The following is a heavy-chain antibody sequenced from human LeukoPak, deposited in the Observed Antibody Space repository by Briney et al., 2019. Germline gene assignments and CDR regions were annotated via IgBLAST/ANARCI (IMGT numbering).Heavy chain of an antibody. V-gene: IGHV3-7*01. CDR1: GFTFSGFS. CDR2: IKQDGSER. J-gene: IGHJ4*02. Sequence: GGSLRLSCAASGFTFSGFSMSWVRPSPTKGLEWVANIKQDGSERYYVDSVKGRFTISRDNAKNSLSLQMNNLRVEDTAVYYCARAGSHWHYVYWGQGTVVTVSS. D-gene: IGHD3-10*01. CDR3: ARAGSHWHYVY.